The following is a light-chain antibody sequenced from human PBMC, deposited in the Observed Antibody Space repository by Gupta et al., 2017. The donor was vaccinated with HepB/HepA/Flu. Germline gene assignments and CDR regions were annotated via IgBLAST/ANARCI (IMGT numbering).Light chain of an antibody. CDR2: DVT. Sequence: QSALTQPRPMSWSPVRSVTTSATGPSTHVGRYNYVSWYQQHPDKTPNLILYDVTERPSGVPNRFSGSKSGDTASLTISGLQADDEAVYYCCSYAGRNTHWVFGGGTKLTVL. CDR3: CSYAGRNTHWV. CDR1: STHVGRYNY. J-gene: IGLJ3*02. V-gene: IGLV2-11*01.